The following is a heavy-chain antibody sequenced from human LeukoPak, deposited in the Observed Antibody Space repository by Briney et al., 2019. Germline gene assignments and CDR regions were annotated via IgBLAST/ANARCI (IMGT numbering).Heavy chain of an antibody. V-gene: IGHV5-51*01. CDR3: ARRGSPGGFDY. CDR2: IYPGDSDT. CDR1: GSLFTSYW. D-gene: IGHD3-16*01. J-gene: IGHJ4*02. Sequence: GGSLEISCQGSGSLFTSYWIGWVRQLPGKGLEWMGIIYPGDSDTRYRPSFQGQVTISADKSISTAYLQWSSLKASDTAMYYCARRGSPGGFDYWGQGTLVTVSS.